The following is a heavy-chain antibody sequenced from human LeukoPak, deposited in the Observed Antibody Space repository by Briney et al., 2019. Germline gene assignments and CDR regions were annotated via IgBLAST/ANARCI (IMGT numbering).Heavy chain of an antibody. Sequence: GGSLRLSCAASGFTFSSYWMSWVRQAPGKGLEWVANIKQDGSEKYYVDSVKGRFTISRDNAKNTLYLQVDSLRAEDTAVYYCARGRHLYSYAYDYYMDVWGKGTTVTISS. V-gene: IGHV3-7*01. D-gene: IGHD5-18*01. CDR2: IKQDGSEK. CDR3: ARGRHLYSYAYDYYMDV. J-gene: IGHJ6*03. CDR1: GFTFSSYW.